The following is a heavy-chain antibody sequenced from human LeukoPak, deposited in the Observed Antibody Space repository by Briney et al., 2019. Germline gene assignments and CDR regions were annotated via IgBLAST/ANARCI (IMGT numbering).Heavy chain of an antibody. CDR1: GFTFSSYA. D-gene: IGHD6-13*01. CDR3: AKRSSAAGTWVHAFDI. Sequence: GGSLRLSCAASGFTFSSYAMSWVRQAPGKGLEWVSAISGSGGSTYYADSVKGRFTISRDNSKNTPYLQMNSLRAEDTAVYYCAKRSSAAGTWVHAFDIWGQGTMVTVSS. J-gene: IGHJ3*02. V-gene: IGHV3-23*01. CDR2: ISGSGGST.